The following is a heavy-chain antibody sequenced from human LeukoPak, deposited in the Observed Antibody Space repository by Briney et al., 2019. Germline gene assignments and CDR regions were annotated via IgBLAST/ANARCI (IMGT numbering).Heavy chain of an antibody. V-gene: IGHV3-23*01. D-gene: IGHD3-3*01. CDR3: ASIGYYDFWSGYYMYYYYGMDV. CDR1: GFTFSSYA. CDR2: ISGSGGST. J-gene: IGHJ6*02. Sequence: GGSLRLSCAASGFTFSSYAMSWVRQAPGKGLEWVSAISGSGGSTYYADSVKGRFTISRDNSKNTLYLQMNSLRAEDTAVYYCASIGYYDFWSGYYMYYYYGMDVWGQGTTVTVSS.